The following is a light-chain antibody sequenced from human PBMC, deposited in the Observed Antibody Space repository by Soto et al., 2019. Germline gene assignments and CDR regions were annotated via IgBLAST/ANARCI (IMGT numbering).Light chain of an antibody. CDR3: QQYSVRPLT. Sequence: EIVMTQSPAIISITQGERVTLSCRASQDIRSNLAWYQQKRGQPPRLLIYGASTRATGVPARFSGSGSGTEFTLTSSSLQTEDFAVYYCQQYSVRPLTFGGGTKV. J-gene: IGKJ4*01. CDR1: QDIRSN. CDR2: GAS. V-gene: IGKV3-15*01.